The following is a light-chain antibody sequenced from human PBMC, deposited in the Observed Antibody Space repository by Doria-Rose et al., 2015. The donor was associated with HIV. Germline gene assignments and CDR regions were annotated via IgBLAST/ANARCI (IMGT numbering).Light chain of an antibody. Sequence: PGERATLSCRASQSVSSNLAWYQQKPGQAPRLLIYDASNRATGIPARSSGSGSGTDFTLTISSLEPEDFAVHFCQQRSNWPPIFTFGPGTKVDI. V-gene: IGKV3-11*01. CDR2: DAS. CDR3: QQRSNWPPIFT. CDR1: QSVSSN. J-gene: IGKJ3*01.